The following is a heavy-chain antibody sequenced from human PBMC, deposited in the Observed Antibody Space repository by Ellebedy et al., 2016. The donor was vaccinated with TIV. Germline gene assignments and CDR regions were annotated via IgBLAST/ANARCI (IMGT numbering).Heavy chain of an antibody. CDR2: IIPIFGTA. CDR1: GGTFSSYA. J-gene: IGHJ4*02. D-gene: IGHD2-2*01. Sequence: ASVKVSCKASGGTFSSYAISWVRQAPGQGLEWMGGIIPIFGTANYAQKFQGRVTITADESTSTAYMELSSLRSEDTAVYYCARSDIVVVPAAIFSAAHCWYWGQGTLVTVSS. CDR3: ARSDIVVVPAAIFSAAHCWY. V-gene: IGHV1-69*13.